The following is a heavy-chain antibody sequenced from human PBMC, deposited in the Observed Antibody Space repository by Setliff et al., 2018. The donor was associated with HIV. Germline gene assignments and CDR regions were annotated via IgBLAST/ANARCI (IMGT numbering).Heavy chain of an antibody. CDR3: ARYSTLTTNFDY. CDR2: IYYTEGT. CDR1: GGSINNNNYY. V-gene: IGHV4-39*07. J-gene: IGHJ4*02. D-gene: IGHD4-17*01. Sequence: SETLSLTCTVSGGSINNNNYYWGWIRQPPGKGLEWIGSIYYTEGTYSNPSLTGRVTISLDTSKNQFSLKLAFVTAADTAVYYCARYSTLTTNFDYWGQGTLVTVSS.